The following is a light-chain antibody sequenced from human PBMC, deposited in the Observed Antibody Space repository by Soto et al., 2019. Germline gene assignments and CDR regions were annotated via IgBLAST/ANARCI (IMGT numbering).Light chain of an antibody. V-gene: IGLV1-44*01. J-gene: IGLJ2*01. CDR3: AAWDDSLNGSVV. CDR2: NNN. CDR1: SSSIGSNP. Sequence: QAVVTQPPSASGTPGQRVTISCSGSSSSIGSNPVNWYQQFPGTAPKLLIYNNNQRPSGVPDRFSGSKSGTSASLAISGLQSEDEADYFCAAWDDSLNGSVVFGGGTKLTVL.